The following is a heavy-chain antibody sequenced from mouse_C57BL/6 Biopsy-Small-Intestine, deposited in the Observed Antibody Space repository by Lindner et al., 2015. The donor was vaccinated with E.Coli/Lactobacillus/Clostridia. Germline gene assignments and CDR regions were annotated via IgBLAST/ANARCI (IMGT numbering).Heavy chain of an antibody. V-gene: IGHV1-42*01. CDR3: ARDGWVDY. CDR2: INPTTGST. D-gene: IGHD1-2*01. J-gene: IGHJ4*01. Sequence: VQLQESGPELVKPGASVKISCKASGYSFTAYYMNWVKQSPEKSLEWIGEINPTTGSTTYNGKFKNKATLTADTSSSTAYMQLSSLTAEDSAVYFCARDGWVDYWGQGTSVTVSS. CDR1: GYSFTAYY.